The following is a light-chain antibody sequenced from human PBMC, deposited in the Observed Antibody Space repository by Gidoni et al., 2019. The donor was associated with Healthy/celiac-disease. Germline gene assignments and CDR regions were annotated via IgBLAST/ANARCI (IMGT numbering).Light chain of an antibody. CDR1: QSISSW. CDR3: QQYNSYPLT. CDR2: KAS. J-gene: IGKJ4*01. Sequence: DIQMTHSHSTLSASVGDRVTITCRASQSISSWFACYQQNPGKAPKLLIYKASSLESGVPSRFSGSGSGTEFTLTISSLQPDDFATYYCQQYNSYPLTFGGGTKVEIK. V-gene: IGKV1-5*03.